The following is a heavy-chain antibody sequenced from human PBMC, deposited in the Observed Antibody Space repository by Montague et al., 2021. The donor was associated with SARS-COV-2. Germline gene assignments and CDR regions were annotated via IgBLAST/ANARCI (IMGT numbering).Heavy chain of an antibody. V-gene: IGHV4-59*13. CDR1: GGSISPYY. CDR2: IHYTGGT. CDR3: ARIAMAATFDS. J-gene: IGHJ4*02. Sequence: SETLSLTCTVSGGSISPYYWNWIRQPPGKGLEWIGYIHYTGGTKYNPSLKSRVSMSVDTSKNQFSLRLTSVGAADPAVYYCARIAMAATFDSWGQGALVTVSS. D-gene: IGHD6-19*01.